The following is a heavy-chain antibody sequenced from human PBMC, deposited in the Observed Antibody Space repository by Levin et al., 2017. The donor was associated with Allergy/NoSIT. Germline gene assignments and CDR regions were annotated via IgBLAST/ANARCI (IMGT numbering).Heavy chain of an antibody. Sequence: QTGGSLRLSCAASGFTFSSYGMHWVRQAPGKGLEWVAVIWDDGYKKYYADSVKGRFTISRDNFKNTLYLQMNSLRAEDTAVYYRARVLRFYYYYYMDVWGKGTTVTVSS. J-gene: IGHJ6*03. CDR3: ARVLRFYYYYYMDV. V-gene: IGHV3-33*01. CDR2: IWDDGYKK. CDR1: GFTFSSYG. D-gene: IGHD5-12*01.